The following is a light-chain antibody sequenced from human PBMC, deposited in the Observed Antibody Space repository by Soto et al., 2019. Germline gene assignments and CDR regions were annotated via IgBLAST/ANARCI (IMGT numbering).Light chain of an antibody. CDR1: SMDIGGYNY. CDR2: EVT. Sequence: QSVLAQPASVSGSPGQSITISCTGTSMDIGGYNYVSWYQQYPGTAPKLMIYEVTDRPSGVSNRFSGSKSGNTASLTISGLQADDEAEYYCSSYTSSRTLVFGTGTKVTVL. CDR3: SSYTSSRTLV. J-gene: IGLJ1*01. V-gene: IGLV2-14*01.